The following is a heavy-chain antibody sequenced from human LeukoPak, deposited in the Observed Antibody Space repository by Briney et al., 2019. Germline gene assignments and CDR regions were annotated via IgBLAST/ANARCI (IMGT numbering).Heavy chain of an antibody. V-gene: IGHV4-61*02. J-gene: IGHJ4*02. CDR1: GGSISSGSYY. Sequence: SQTLSLTCTVSGGSISSGSYYWSWIRQSAGKGLEWIGRIYTSGSTNYNPSLKSRVTISVDTSKNQFSLKLSSVTAADTAVYYCARELKGYYFDYWGQGTLVTVSS. CDR3: ARELKGYYFDY. CDR2: IYTSGST.